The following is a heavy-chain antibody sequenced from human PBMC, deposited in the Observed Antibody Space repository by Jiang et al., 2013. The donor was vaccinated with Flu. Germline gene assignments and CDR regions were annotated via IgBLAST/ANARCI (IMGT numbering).Heavy chain of an antibody. V-gene: IGHV3-23*01. CDR3: AKDLSTRPYYYYALDV. Sequence: RLSCAASGFTFSSYAMSWVRQAPGKGLEWVSAISGGSGSIYYADSVKGRFTISRDNSQNTLFLQMNSLRAEDSAVYYCAKDLSTRPYYYYALDVWGQGTTVTVSS. CDR1: GFTFSSYA. J-gene: IGHJ6*02. CDR2: ISGGSGSI. D-gene: IGHD6-6*01.